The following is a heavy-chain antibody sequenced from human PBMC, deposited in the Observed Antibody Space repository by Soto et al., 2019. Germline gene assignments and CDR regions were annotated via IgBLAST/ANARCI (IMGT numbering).Heavy chain of an antibody. CDR3: ARVEGSSGWYYGSFDI. D-gene: IGHD6-19*01. CDR2: INQSGST. Sequence: SETLSLTCAVYGGSFSGSYWNWIRQPPGKGLEWIGEINQSGSTNYNPSLKSRVTISVDTSKNQFSLKLSSVTAADSAVYYCARVEGSSGWYYGSFDIWGPGTMVTVSS. J-gene: IGHJ3*02. CDR1: GGSFSGSY. V-gene: IGHV4-34*01.